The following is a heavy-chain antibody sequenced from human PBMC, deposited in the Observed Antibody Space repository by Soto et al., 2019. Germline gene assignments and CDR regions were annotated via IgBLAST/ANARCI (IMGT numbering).Heavy chain of an antibody. CDR3: ARVPEVAAAGWWFDP. D-gene: IGHD6-13*01. CDR1: GFTVSSYS. J-gene: IGHJ5*02. CDR2: ISSSSTI. Sequence: GGSLRLSCAASGFTVSSYSMNWVRQAPGKGLEWVSYISSSSTIYYADSVKGRFTISRDNAKNSLYLQMNSLRAEDTAVYYCARVPEVAAAGWWFDPWGQGTLVTVSS. V-gene: IGHV3-48*01.